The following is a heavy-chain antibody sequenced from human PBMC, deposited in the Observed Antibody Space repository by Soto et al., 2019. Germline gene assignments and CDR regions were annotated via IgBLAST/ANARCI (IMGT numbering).Heavy chain of an antibody. CDR1: GGTFSSYA. J-gene: IGHJ6*02. CDR2: IIPIFGTA. V-gene: IGHV1-69*06. D-gene: IGHD4-17*01. CDR3: ARGFYGGNSDYYGMDV. Sequence: VKVSCKASGGTFSSYAISWVRQAPGQGLEWMGGIIPIFGTANYAQKFQGRVTITADKSTSTAYMELSSLRSEDTAVYYCARGFYGGNSDYYGMDVWGQGTTVTVSS.